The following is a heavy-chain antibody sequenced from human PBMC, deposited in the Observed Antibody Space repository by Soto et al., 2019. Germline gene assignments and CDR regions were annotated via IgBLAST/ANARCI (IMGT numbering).Heavy chain of an antibody. J-gene: IGHJ1*01. CDR2: IIPIFGTA. D-gene: IGHD3-22*01. CDR1: GGTFSSYA. CDR3: ARGDDSSGYSYFQH. V-gene: IGHV1-69*13. Sequence: SVKVSCKASGGTFSSYAISWVRQAPGQGLEWMGGIIPIFGTANYAQKFQGRVTITADESTSTAYVELSSLRSEDTAVYYCARGDDSSGYSYFQHWGQGTLVTVSS.